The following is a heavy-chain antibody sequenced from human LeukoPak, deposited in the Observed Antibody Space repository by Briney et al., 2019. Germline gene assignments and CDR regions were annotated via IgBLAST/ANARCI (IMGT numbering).Heavy chain of an antibody. V-gene: IGHV1-69*13. CDR3: ARDAPYSSSWYLGRFDY. CDR1: GGTFSSYA. CDR2: IIPIFGTA. D-gene: IGHD6-13*01. J-gene: IGHJ4*02. Sequence: ASVKVSCKASGGTFSSYAISWVRQAPGQGLEWMGGIIPIFGTANYAQKFQGRVTITADESTSTAYMELSSLRSEDTAVYYCARDAPYSSSWYLGRFDYWGQGTLVTVSS.